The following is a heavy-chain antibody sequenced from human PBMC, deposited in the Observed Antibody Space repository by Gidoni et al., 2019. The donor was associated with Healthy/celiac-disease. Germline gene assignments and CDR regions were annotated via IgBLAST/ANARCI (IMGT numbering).Heavy chain of an antibody. D-gene: IGHD4-17*01. CDR1: GRSISSSSYY. J-gene: IGHJ4*02. CDR2: IYYSGST. Sequence: LQLQESGPGLVKPSETLSLTCHVSGRSISSSSYYWGWIRQPPGKGLEWIGSIYYSGSTYYNPSLKSRVTISVDTSKNQFSLKLSSVTAADTAVYYCARHKATVVSPDYWGQGTLVTVSS. V-gene: IGHV4-39*01. CDR3: ARHKATVVSPDY.